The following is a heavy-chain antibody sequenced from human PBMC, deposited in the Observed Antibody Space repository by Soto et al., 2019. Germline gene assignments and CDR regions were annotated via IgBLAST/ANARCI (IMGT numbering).Heavy chain of an antibody. CDR3: ATGYDVNYYYGVDV. D-gene: IGHD5-12*01. CDR2: MNPNSGET. J-gene: IGHJ6*02. V-gene: IGHV1-8*01. CDR1: GYTFTSYD. Sequence: ASVKVSCKASGYTFTSYDINWVRQATGQGLEWMGWMNPNSGETIYAQKFQGRVTMTEDTSTDTAYMELSSLRSEDTAVYYCATGYDVNYYYGVDVWGQGTTVTVSS.